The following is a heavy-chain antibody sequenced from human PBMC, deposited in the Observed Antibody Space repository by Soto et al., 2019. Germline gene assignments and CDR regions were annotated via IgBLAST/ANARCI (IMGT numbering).Heavy chain of an antibody. V-gene: IGHV4-59*01. CDR1: GGSISGYY. J-gene: IGHJ6*02. D-gene: IGHD2-21*02. CDR3: ARDLWGYCGTDCYPLDV. CDR2: IYHREST. Sequence: PSETLSLTCTVSGGSISGYYWSWIRQPPGKGLEWIGYIYHRESTIYHPSFKSRVTISVDTSKNQFSLKLNSVTAADTAVYFCARDLWGYCGTDCYPLDVWGQGTTVTVS.